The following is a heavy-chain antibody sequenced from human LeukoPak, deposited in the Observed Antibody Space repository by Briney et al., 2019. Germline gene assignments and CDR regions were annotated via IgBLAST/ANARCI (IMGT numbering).Heavy chain of an antibody. CDR3: ARAATVGTTRPGTHFDY. CDR1: GFTFSSYN. Sequence: GGSLRLSCAASGFTFSSYNMNWVRQAPGKGLEWVSFISGSSSYIYYADSAKGRFSISRDNAKNSLYLQMNSLRAEDTAVYYCARAATVGTTRPGTHFDYWGQGTLVTVSS. D-gene: IGHD1-26*01. V-gene: IGHV3-21*01. J-gene: IGHJ4*02. CDR2: ISGSSSYI.